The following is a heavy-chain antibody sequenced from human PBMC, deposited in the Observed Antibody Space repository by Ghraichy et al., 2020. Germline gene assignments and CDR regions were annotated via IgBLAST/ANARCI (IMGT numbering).Heavy chain of an antibody. J-gene: IGHJ5*02. CDR2: INTGNGDT. Sequence: ASVKVSCKASGNTFTSYAMHWVRQAPGQRLEWMGWINTGNGDTKYSQRFQGRVTITRDTSASTAYMELRSLRSEDTAVYYCARDRGYDDYDWGMGPSNWFDPWGQGTLVTVSS. D-gene: IGHD3-16*01. CDR1: GNTFTSYA. CDR3: ARDRGYDDYDWGMGPSNWFDP. V-gene: IGHV1-3*04.